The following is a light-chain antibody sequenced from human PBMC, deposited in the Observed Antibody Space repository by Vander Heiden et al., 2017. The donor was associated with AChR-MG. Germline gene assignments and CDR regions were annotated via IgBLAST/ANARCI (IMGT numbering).Light chain of an antibody. CDR1: SSDVGGYNY. CDR2: DVT. Sequence: QSALTQPASVSGSPGQSIIISCTGTSSDVGGYNYVSWYQQHPGKAPKLMIYDVTNRPSGVSYRFSGSKSGNTASLTISGLQAEDEADYYCSSYTSSSTVVFGGGTKLTV. V-gene: IGLV2-14*03. J-gene: IGLJ3*02. CDR3: SSYTSSSTVV.